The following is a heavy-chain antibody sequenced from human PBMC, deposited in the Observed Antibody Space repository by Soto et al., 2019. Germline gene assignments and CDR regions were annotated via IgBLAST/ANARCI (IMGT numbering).Heavy chain of an antibody. CDR1: GGSISSSN. CDR3: ARVAY. CDR2: ISSGSSDT. J-gene: IGHJ4*02. Sequence: ETLSLSCAVSGGSISSSNWWGWVRQPPGKGLEWVASISSGSSDTWYADSVKGRFIISRDNAQNSLFLQMNTLRPEDTAMYYCARVAYWGPGTQVT. V-gene: IGHV3-21*01.